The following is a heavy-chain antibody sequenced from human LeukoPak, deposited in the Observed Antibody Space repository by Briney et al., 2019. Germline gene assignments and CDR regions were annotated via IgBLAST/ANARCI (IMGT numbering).Heavy chain of an antibody. CDR2: ISGSGGST. D-gene: IGHD6-13*01. Sequence: GGSLRLSCAASGFTFSSYAMSLVRQAPGKGLEWVSAISGSGGSTYYADSVKGRFTISRDNSKNTLYLQMNSLRAEDTAVYYCAKDGNSSSGPGAFDIWGQGTMVTVSS. V-gene: IGHV3-23*01. CDR1: GFTFSSYA. J-gene: IGHJ3*02. CDR3: AKDGNSSSGPGAFDI.